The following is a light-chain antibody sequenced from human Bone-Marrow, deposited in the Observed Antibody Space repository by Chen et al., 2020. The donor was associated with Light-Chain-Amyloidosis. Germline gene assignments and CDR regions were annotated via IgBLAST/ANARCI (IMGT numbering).Light chain of an antibody. CDR1: ERVHNN. Sequence: EVVMTQSPATLSVSPGETATLSCRASERVHNNLAWYQQNPGQAPRLLIYGPATTAAGIPARFSGSWSGTDFTLTIISLQSEDFAVYYCQQYNSWPLAFGGGTKVEIK. CDR2: GPA. CDR3: QQYNSWPLA. J-gene: IGKJ4*01. V-gene: IGKV3-15*01.